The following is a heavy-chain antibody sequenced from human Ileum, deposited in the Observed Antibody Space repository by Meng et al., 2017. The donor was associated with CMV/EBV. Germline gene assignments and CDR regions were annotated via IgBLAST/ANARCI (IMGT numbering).Heavy chain of an antibody. Sequence: ASVKVSCKASGFTFSGYFMHWVRQAPGQGLEWMGWINLNTGGTNYAQKFQGRVTMTRDTSIRSAYMDLRRLRSDDTAVYYCAYEKDYGGNSMLWFDPWGQGTLVTVSS. J-gene: IGHJ5*02. CDR3: AYEKDYGGNSMLWFDP. CDR1: GFTFSGYF. V-gene: IGHV1-2*02. CDR2: INLNTGGT. D-gene: IGHD4-23*01.